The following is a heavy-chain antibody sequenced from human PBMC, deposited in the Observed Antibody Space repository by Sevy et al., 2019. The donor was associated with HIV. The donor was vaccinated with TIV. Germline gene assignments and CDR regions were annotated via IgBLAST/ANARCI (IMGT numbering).Heavy chain of an antibody. J-gene: IGHJ5*02. CDR2: ISAYNGNT. Sequence: ASVKVSCKASGYTFTSYGISWVRQAPGQGLEWMGWISAYNGNTNYAQKLQGRVTMTTDTSTSTAYMELRSLRSDDTAGYYCAREASREAAAGDWFNPWGQGTLVTVSS. D-gene: IGHD6-13*01. CDR1: GYTFTSYG. CDR3: AREASREAAAGDWFNP. V-gene: IGHV1-18*01.